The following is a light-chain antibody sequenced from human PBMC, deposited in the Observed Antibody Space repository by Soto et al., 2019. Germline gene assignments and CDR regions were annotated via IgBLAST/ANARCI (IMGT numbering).Light chain of an antibody. V-gene: IGKV1-27*01. Sequence: DIQMTQSPSSLSASVGDRVAITCRASQGISNYLAWYQQKPGKVPKLLIYAASTLQSGVPSRFSGSGSGTDFTLTISSLQPXDVATXYCQXXNSAPFTFGPGTKVDIK. CDR3: QXXNSAPFT. CDR2: AAS. J-gene: IGKJ3*01. CDR1: QGISNY.